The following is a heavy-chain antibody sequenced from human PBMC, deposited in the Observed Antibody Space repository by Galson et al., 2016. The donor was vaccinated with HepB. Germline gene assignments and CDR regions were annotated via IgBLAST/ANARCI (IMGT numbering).Heavy chain of an antibody. J-gene: IGHJ4*02. Sequence: SLRLSCAASGFSFSSYGMNWVRQAPGKGLQWISYISDNGKNKYYAGSVEGRFTISRDNARNSLNLQLHNLRAEDTALYYCARDLDYWGQGTMVTVSS. CDR2: ISDNGKNK. V-gene: IGHV3-48*01. CDR3: ARDLDY. CDR1: GFSFSSYG.